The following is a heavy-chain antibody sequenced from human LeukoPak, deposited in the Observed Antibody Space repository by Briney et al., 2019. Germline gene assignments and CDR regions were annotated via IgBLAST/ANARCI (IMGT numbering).Heavy chain of an antibody. V-gene: IGHV4-34*01. J-gene: IGHJ1*01. CDR3: ARTYCGGDCYRGRSEYFQH. CDR1: GFMFTSYW. CDR2: INHSGST. D-gene: IGHD2-21*02. Sequence: PGGSLRLSCAASGFMFTSYWMSWVRQAPGKGLEWIGEINHSGSTNYNPSLKSRVTISVDTSKNQFSLKLSSVTAADTAVYYCARTYCGGDCYRGRSEYFQHWGQGTLVTVSS.